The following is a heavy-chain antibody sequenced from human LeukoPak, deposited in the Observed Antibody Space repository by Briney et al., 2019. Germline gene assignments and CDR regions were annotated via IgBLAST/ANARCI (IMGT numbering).Heavy chain of an antibody. D-gene: IGHD4-17*01. J-gene: IGHJ4*02. CDR3: AREHKSYGDYPYYFDS. CDR1: SDSISSGDYY. V-gene: IGHV4-30-4*01. Sequence: SQTLSLTCTVSSDSISSGDYYWSWIRQPAGKGLEFIGYINKKGGTFYNPPLKSRVSISIDTSKNQFSLKLTSVTAADTAVHFCAREHKSYGDYPYYFDSWGQGTLVTVSS. CDR2: INKKGGT.